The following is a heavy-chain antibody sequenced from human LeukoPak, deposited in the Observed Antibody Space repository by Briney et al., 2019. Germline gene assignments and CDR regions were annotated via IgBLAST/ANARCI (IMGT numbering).Heavy chain of an antibody. CDR3: AKDQTGDRLDY. D-gene: IGHD7-27*01. J-gene: IGHJ4*02. CDR1: GFTFSSYA. CDR2: ISSNGGST. V-gene: IGHV3-64*01. Sequence: GGSLRLSCAASGFTFSSYAMHWVRQAPGKGLEYVSAISSNGGSTYYANSVKGRFTISRDNSKNTLYLQMGSLRAEDMAVYYCAKDQTGDRLDYWGQGTLVTVSS.